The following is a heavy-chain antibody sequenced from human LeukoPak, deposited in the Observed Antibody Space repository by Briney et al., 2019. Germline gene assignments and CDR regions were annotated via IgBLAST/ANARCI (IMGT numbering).Heavy chain of an antibody. CDR3: ARGYHDSSGYYFGDDY. Sequence: PWASVKVSCKASGGTFSSYAISWVRQAPGQGLEWMGGIIPIFGTANYAQKFQGRVTITADESTSTAYMELSSLRSEDTAVYYCARGYHDSSGYYFGDDYWGQGTLVTVSS. D-gene: IGHD3-22*01. CDR2: IIPIFGTA. J-gene: IGHJ4*02. CDR1: GGTFSSYA. V-gene: IGHV1-69*13.